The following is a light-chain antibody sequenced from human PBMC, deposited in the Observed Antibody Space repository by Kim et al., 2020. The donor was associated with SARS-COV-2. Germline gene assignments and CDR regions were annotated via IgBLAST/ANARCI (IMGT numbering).Light chain of an antibody. CDR3: QQYFDYPLT. Sequence: DILMTQSPSSLSASVGDTVTITCRATQDISNNLAWSQQKPGKAPETLIFSASRLQSGVPSKFSGSGSGTDFTLTITSLQPEDFATYYCQQYFDYPLTFGGGTKVDIK. V-gene: IGKV1-16*02. CDR1: QDISNN. J-gene: IGKJ4*01. CDR2: SAS.